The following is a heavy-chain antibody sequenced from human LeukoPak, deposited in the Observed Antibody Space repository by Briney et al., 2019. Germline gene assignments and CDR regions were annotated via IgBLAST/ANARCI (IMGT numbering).Heavy chain of an antibody. CDR1: GYTLTELS. J-gene: IGHJ4*02. CDR2: FDPEDGET. Sequence: ASVKVSCKVSGYTLTELSMHWVRQAPGKGLEWMGGFDPEDGETIYALKFQGRVTMTEDTSTDTAYMELSSLRSEDTAVYYCATAPGITIFGVVTPHFDYWGQGTLVTVSS. CDR3: ATAPGITIFGVVTPHFDY. V-gene: IGHV1-24*01. D-gene: IGHD3-3*01.